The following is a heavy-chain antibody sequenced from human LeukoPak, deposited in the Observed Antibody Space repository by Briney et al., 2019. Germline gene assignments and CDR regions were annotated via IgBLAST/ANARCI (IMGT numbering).Heavy chain of an antibody. CDR1: GFTFSSYS. D-gene: IGHD6-6*01. Sequence: GGSLRLSCAASGFTFSSYSMNWVRQAPGKGLEWVSYISSSSTIYYADSVKGRFTISRDNAKNSLYLQMNSLRAEDTAVYYCASLGAARPGDYWGQGTLVTVSS. J-gene: IGHJ4*02. V-gene: IGHV3-48*01. CDR3: ASLGAARPGDY. CDR2: ISSSSTI.